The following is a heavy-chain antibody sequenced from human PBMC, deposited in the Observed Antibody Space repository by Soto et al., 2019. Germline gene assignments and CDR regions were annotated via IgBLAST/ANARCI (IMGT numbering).Heavy chain of an antibody. V-gene: IGHV4-39*01. CDR1: GGSIGSSSYY. CDR2: IYYSGSI. D-gene: IGHD6-19*01. J-gene: IGHJ5*02. CDR3: ARQSSGWYNWFDP. Sequence: SETLSLTCSVSGGSIGSSSYYWGWIRHPPGKGLEWIGSIYYSGSIYYNPSLKSRVTISVDTSKNQFPLKLSSVTAAETAVYYCARQSSGWYNWFDPWGQGTLVTVSS.